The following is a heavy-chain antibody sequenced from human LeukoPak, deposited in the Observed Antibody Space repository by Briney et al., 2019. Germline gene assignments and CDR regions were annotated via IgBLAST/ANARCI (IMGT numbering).Heavy chain of an antibody. CDR1: GGSISSSSYY. V-gene: IGHV4-39*01. CDR3: ARQMVRGVIYDY. CDR2: IYYSGST. J-gene: IGHJ4*02. D-gene: IGHD3-10*01. Sequence: SETLSLTCTVSGGSISSSSYYWGWIRQPPGKGLEWIGSIYYSGSTYYNPSLKGRVTISVDTSKNQFSLKLSSVTAADTAVYYCARQMVRGVIYDYWGQGTLVTVSS.